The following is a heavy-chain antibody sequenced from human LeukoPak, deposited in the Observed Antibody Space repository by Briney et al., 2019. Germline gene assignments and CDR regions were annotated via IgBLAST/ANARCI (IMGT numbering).Heavy chain of an antibody. J-gene: IGHJ6*03. Sequence: PSETLSLTCTVSGYSISSGYYWGWIRQPPGKGLEWIGSIYHSGSTYYNPSLKSRVTISVDTSKNQFSLKLSSVTAADTAVYYCARDFVSSTSQNYYYYYYMDVWGKGTTVTVSS. CDR2: IYHSGST. D-gene: IGHD2-2*01. V-gene: IGHV4-38-2*02. CDR3: ARDFVSSTSQNYYYYYYMDV. CDR1: GYSISSGYY.